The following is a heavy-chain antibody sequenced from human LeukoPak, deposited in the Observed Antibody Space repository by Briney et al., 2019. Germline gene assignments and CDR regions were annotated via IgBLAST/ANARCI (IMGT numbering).Heavy chain of an antibody. V-gene: IGHV3-7*01. Sequence: GGSLRLSCAASGFLFSKYWMTWVRQAPGKGLEWVANIKEDDSEIYYVDSVKGRFTISRDNAKNSLYLQMNSLRAEDTAVYYCARDRKATKGVFDYWGQGTLVTVSS. CDR3: ARDRKATKGVFDY. CDR1: GFLFSKYW. CDR2: IKEDDSEI. D-gene: IGHD5-24*01. J-gene: IGHJ4*02.